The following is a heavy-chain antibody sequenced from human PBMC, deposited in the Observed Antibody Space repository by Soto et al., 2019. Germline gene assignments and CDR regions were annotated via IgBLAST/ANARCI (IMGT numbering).Heavy chain of an antibody. CDR3: ARASTIFGVVIPFDY. J-gene: IGHJ4*02. CDR2: INPNSGGT. Sequence: RASVKVSCKASGYTFTGYYMHWVRQAPGQGLEWMGWINPNSGGTNYAQKFQGRVTMTRDTSISTAYMELSRLRSDDTAVYYCARASTIFGVVIPFDYWGQGTLVTVSS. D-gene: IGHD3-3*01. CDR1: GYTFTGYY. V-gene: IGHV1-2*02.